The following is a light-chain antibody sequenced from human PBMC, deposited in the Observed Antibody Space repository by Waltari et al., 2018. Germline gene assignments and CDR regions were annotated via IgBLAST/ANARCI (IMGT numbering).Light chain of an antibody. CDR3: QQASRGPLT. CDR1: QSTGRY. CDR2: FAS. J-gene: IGKJ1*01. Sequence: DIQMTQDPSSLSVSIGDRVTITCRASQSTGRYLSLYKQKSGRAPKLLISFASSLESGVPSRFSGTGSGTDFTLTINSLQPEDIGTYYCQQASRGPLTFGQGT. V-gene: IGKV1-39*01.